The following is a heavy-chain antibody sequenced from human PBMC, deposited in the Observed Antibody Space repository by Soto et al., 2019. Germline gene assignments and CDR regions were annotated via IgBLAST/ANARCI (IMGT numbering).Heavy chain of an antibody. CDR1: GYTFTGYY. J-gene: IGHJ4*02. CDR2: INPNSGGT. D-gene: IGHD2-15*01. V-gene: IGHV1-2*04. Sequence: ASVKVSCKASGYTFTGYYMHWVRQAPGQGLEWMGWINPNSGGTNYAQKFQGWVTMTRDTSISTAYMELSRLRSDDTAVYYCARVRPIYCSGGSCQYYFDYWGQGTLVTVSS. CDR3: ARVRPIYCSGGSCQYYFDY.